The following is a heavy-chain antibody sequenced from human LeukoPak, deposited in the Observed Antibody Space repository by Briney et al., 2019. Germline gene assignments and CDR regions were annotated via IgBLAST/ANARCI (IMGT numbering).Heavy chain of an antibody. V-gene: IGHV1-18*04. D-gene: IGHD3-16*01. CDR3: ARDYRAQKGGDDYGNDY. CDR2: VSTYNDNT. J-gene: IGHJ4*02. Sequence: ASVKVSCKASGYTCPNYGISWVRQAPGQGLEWVGWVSTYNDNTNYARKLQGRLTMTTNTSATTAYMEQRSLRSEDTAVYYCARDYRAQKGGDDYGNDYWGQGTLVIVSS. CDR1: GYTCPNYG.